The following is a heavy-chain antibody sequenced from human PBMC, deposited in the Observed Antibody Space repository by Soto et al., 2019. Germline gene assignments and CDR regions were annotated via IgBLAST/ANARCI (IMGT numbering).Heavy chain of an antibody. V-gene: IGHV1-8*01. CDR3: ARKKGSSGFDP. J-gene: IGHJ5*02. D-gene: IGHD6-6*01. CDR2: MNPNSGNT. Sequence: QVQLVQSGAEVKKPGASVKVSCKASGYTFTSYDINWVRQATGQGLEWMGWMNPNSGNTGYAQKFQGRVPMTTNTSIRTANMELSTLRCEDTAVHYCARKKGSSGFDPWGQGTLVTVSS. CDR1: GYTFTSYD.